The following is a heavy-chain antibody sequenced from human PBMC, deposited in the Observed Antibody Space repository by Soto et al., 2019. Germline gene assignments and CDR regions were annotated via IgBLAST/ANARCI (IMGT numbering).Heavy chain of an antibody. V-gene: IGHV3-7*03. D-gene: IGHD3-10*01. Sequence: GGSLRLSCAASGFTFSDYYMTWVRQAPGKGLEWVANIKQDGSEKYYVDSVKGRFTISRDNSKNMLYLQMNSLRGEDTAVYYCAKGGGYFASGSYYNNYYMDVWGKGTTVTVSS. J-gene: IGHJ6*03. CDR1: GFTFSDYY. CDR3: AKGGGYFASGSYYNNYYMDV. CDR2: IKQDGSEK.